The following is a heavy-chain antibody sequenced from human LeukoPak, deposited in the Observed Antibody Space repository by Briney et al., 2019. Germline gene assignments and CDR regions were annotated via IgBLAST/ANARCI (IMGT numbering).Heavy chain of an antibody. CDR2: IKQDGSEK. J-gene: IGHJ4*02. V-gene: IGHV3-7*01. Sequence: GGSLRLSRAASGFTFSSYAMSWVRQAPGKGLEWVANIKQDGSEKYYVDSVKGRFTISRDNAKNSLYLQMNSLRAEDTAVYYCARDDYYDSSGSITCYFDYWGRGTLVTVSS. CDR3: ARDDYYDSSGSITCYFDY. CDR1: GFTFSSYA. D-gene: IGHD3-22*01.